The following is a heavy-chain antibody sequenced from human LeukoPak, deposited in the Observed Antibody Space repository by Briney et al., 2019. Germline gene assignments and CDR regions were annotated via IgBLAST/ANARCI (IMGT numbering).Heavy chain of an antibody. D-gene: IGHD3-9*01. CDR3: AIRTYYDILTGYRNIPTSRFAP. CDR1: GGSYSYYY. CDR2: INHSGST. Sequence: PSETLSLTCAVYGGSYSYYYWSCIRQPPGKTLEWIGEINHSGSTNYNPSLKSRVTISVDTSKNQFSLKLSSVTAADTAVYYCAIRTYYDILTGYRNIPTSRFAPWGQGTLVTVSS. J-gene: IGHJ5*02. V-gene: IGHV4-34*01.